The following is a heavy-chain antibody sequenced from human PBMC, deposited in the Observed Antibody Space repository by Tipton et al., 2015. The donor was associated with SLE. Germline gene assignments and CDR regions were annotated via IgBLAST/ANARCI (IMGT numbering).Heavy chain of an antibody. D-gene: IGHD6-13*01. CDR1: GGSISNSSYY. J-gene: IGHJ4*02. CDR3: ALSMTAASGPFDY. Sequence: TLSLTCTVSGGSISNSSYYWGCIRQSPGKGLEWIGSVYDSGITYYSPSLKSRVTISVDTSNNQFSLELSSVTAADTAVYYCALSMTAASGPFDYWGQGILVTVS. CDR2: VYDSGIT. V-gene: IGHV4-39*07.